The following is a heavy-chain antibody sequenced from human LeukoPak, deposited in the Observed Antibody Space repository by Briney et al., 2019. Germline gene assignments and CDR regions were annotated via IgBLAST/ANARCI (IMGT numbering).Heavy chain of an antibody. V-gene: IGHV3-7*01. D-gene: IGHD5-12*01. Sequence: GGSLRLSCAASTFSFSNYWMNWVRQAPGKGLEWVAAIKHDGSEKHYVDSVEGRFTISRDNAMNSLYLQMNSLRAEDTAVYYCARDRGLSGYDLCDCWGQGTLVTVSS. CDR2: IKHDGSEK. CDR1: TFSFSNYW. J-gene: IGHJ4*02. CDR3: ARDRGLSGYDLCDC.